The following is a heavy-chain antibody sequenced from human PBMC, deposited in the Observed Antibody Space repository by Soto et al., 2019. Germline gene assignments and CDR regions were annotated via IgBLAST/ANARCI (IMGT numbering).Heavy chain of an antibody. CDR3: ARLDLDYDFWSGYPSSPRYNWFDP. D-gene: IGHD3-3*01. Sequence: EVQLVQSGAEVKKPGESLKISCKGSGYSFTSYWIGWVRQMPGKGLEWMGIIYPGDSDTRYSPSFQGQVTISADKSISTAYLQWSSLKASDTAMYYCARLDLDYDFWSGYPSSPRYNWFDPWGQGTLVTVSS. CDR2: IYPGDSDT. CDR1: GYSFTSYW. J-gene: IGHJ5*02. V-gene: IGHV5-51*01.